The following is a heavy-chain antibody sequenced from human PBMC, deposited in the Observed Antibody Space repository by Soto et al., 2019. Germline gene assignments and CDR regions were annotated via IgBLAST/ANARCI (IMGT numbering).Heavy chain of an antibody. CDR1: GDSVSSNSAS. CDR2: TYYRSEWNN. J-gene: IGHJ5*02. Sequence: SQTLSLTCAISGDSVSSNSASWNWIRQSPSRGLEWLGRTYYRSEWNNEYAASVRTRIAINPDTSKNQFSLHLNSVTPEDSAVYFCARATLGAHGFDPCGQGTQVTVSS. CDR3: ARATLGAHGFDP. D-gene: IGHD2-15*01. V-gene: IGHV6-1*01.